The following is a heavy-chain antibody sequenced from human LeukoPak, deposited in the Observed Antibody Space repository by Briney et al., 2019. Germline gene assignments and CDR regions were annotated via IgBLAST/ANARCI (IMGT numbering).Heavy chain of an antibody. V-gene: IGHV3-48*03. CDR3: ARAKLYYYDSSGYYSGFDY. CDR2: ISSSGNTI. D-gene: IGHD3-22*01. CDR1: GCTFSSYE. J-gene: IGHJ4*02. Sequence: PGGSLRLSCAASGCTFSSYEMNWVRQAPGKGLEWVSYISSSGNTIYYADSVKGRFTISRDNAKNSLYLQMNSLRAEDTAVYYCARAKLYYYDSSGYYSGFDYWGQGTLVTVSS.